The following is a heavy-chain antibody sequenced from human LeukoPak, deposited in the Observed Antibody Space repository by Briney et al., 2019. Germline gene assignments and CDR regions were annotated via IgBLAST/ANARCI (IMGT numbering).Heavy chain of an antibody. V-gene: IGHV2-70*11. Sequence: SGPALVKPTQTLTLTCTFSGFSLSTSGMCVSWIRQPPGKALEWLARIDWDDDKYYSTSLKTRLTISKDTSKNQVVLTMTNMDPVGTATYYCARLTYYDFWSGYQTFDYWGQGTLVTVSS. CDR2: IDWDDDK. D-gene: IGHD3-3*01. CDR1: GFSLSTSGMC. J-gene: IGHJ4*02. CDR3: ARLTYYDFWSGYQTFDY.